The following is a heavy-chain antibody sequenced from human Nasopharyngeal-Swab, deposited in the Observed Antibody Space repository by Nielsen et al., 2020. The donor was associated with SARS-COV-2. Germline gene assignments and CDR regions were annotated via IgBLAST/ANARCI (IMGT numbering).Heavy chain of an antibody. J-gene: IGHJ4*02. CDR2: ISSSGSTI. CDR1: GFTFSDYD. Sequence: GESLKISCAASGFTFSDYDMSWIRQAPGKGLEWVSYISSSGSTIYYADSVKGRFTISRDNAKNSLYLQMNSLRAEDTAVYYCARGGRSYAAGYFEYWGQGTLVNVSS. CDR3: ARGGRSYAAGYFEY. D-gene: IGHD1-26*01. V-gene: IGHV3-11*01.